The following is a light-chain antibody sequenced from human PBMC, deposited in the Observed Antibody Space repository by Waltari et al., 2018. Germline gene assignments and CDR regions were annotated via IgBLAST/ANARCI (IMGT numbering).Light chain of an antibody. CDR1: SSDVGGYTY. Sequence: QSALAQPPSASGSPGQSVTISCPGTSSDVGGYTYVSWYQQHPLKAPKLMIYEVSKQPSGVPDRFSGSKSGNTASLTVSGLQAEDEAAYYCSSYAGSNFVVFGGGTKVTVL. J-gene: IGLJ2*01. V-gene: IGLV2-8*01. CDR2: EVS. CDR3: SSYAGSNFVV.